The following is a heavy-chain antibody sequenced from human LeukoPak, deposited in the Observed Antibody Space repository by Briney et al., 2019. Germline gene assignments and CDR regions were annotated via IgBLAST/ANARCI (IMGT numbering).Heavy chain of an antibody. CDR1: GFSFSYYW. CDR3: ARADNWQSGGA. D-gene: IGHD1-1*01. J-gene: IGHJ5*02. Sequence: GGSLRLSCVASGFSFSYYWMYWGRQAPGKGLVWVSRINSDGSYTDYADSAKGRFTISRDNAKDTLYLQMNSLRADDTAVYYCARADNWQSGGAWGQGTLVTVSS. CDR2: INSDGSYT. V-gene: IGHV3-74*01.